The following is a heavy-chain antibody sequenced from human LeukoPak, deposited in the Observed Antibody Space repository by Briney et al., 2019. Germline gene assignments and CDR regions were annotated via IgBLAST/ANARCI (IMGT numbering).Heavy chain of an antibody. CDR3: ARQYYDILTDPNYFDS. V-gene: IGHV5-51*01. J-gene: IGHJ4*02. Sequence: GESLKISCKGSGYSFSNYWIDRVRQMPGKGLEWVGIILPGDSDTRYSPSFQGQVTMSADKSISTAYLQWSSLKAADTAMYYCARQYYDILTDPNYFDSWGQGTLVTVSS. CDR2: ILPGDSDT. D-gene: IGHD3-9*01. CDR1: GYSFSNYW.